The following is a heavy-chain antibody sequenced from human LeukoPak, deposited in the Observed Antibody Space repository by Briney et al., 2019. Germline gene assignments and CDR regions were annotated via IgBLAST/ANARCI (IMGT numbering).Heavy chain of an antibody. CDR3: AKHAGGISATGTRPFDY. D-gene: IGHD6-13*01. Sequence: SETLSLTCTVSGASFSSSTYYWGWIRQPPGKGLEWIGSIYYSGSTYYNPSLKSRVTMSVDSSKNQFSLKLSSVAAADTAVYYCAKHAGGISATGTRPFDYWGQGTLVTVSS. CDR2: IYYSGST. V-gene: IGHV4-39*01. J-gene: IGHJ4*02. CDR1: GASFSSSTYY.